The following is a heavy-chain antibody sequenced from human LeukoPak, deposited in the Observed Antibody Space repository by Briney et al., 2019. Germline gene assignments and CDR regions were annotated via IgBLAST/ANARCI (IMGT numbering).Heavy chain of an antibody. V-gene: IGHV3-23*01. CDR3: AKAGLVRGGALDS. CDR1: GFTFSTYA. D-gene: IGHD4/OR15-4a*01. CDR2: ITGSGDGT. Sequence: RAGGSLRLSCAASGFTFSTYAMTWVRQAPGKGLEWVSSITGSGDGTSAADSVKGRFSISRDNSKNTLYLQMNSLRVEDTAVYYCAKAGLVRGGALDSWGQGTLVTVSS. J-gene: IGHJ4*02.